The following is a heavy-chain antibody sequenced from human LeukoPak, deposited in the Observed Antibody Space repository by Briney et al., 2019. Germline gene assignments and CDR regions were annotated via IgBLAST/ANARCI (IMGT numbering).Heavy chain of an antibody. CDR2: MYTTGST. CDR3: ARGEKGSSSGSIDN. J-gene: IGHJ4*02. Sequence: PSQTLSLTCTVSGGSTTSGGYYWSWIRQPAGKGLEWIGRMYTTGSTNYNPYLKSRVTISVDTSKNQFSLKLSSVTAADTAVYYCARGEKGSSSGSIDNWGQGTLVTVSS. D-gene: IGHD6-6*01. V-gene: IGHV4-61*02. CDR1: GGSTTSGGYY.